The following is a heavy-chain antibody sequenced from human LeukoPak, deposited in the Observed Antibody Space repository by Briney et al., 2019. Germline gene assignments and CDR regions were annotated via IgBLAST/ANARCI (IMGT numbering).Heavy chain of an antibody. Sequence: ASVEVTCKASGYTFTAYYIHWVRQAPGQGLEWMGWINPNGGGTNYAQKFQGRVTMTRDTSISTAYMELSRLRSDDTAVYFCARRCDTSSYYTYYFDYWGQGTLVTVSS. V-gene: IGHV1-2*02. CDR2: INPNGGGT. D-gene: IGHD3-22*01. CDR3: ARRCDTSSYYTYYFDY. CDR1: GYTFTAYY. J-gene: IGHJ4*02.